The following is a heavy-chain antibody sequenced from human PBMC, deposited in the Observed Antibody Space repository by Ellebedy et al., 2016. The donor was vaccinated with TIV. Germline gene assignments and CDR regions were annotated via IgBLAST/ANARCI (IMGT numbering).Heavy chain of an antibody. CDR2: IYPGDSDT. Sequence: GGSLRLXXKGSGYSFTSYWIGWVRQMPGKGLEWMGIIYPGDSDTRYSPSFQGQVTISADKSISTAYLQWSSLKASDTAMYYCARLPLYCSGGSCPFDYWGQGTLVTVPS. V-gene: IGHV5-51*01. CDR1: GYSFTSYW. CDR3: ARLPLYCSGGSCPFDY. D-gene: IGHD2-15*01. J-gene: IGHJ4*02.